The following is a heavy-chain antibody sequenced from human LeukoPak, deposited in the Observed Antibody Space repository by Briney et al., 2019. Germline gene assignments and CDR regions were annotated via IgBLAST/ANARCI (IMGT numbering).Heavy chain of an antibody. J-gene: IGHJ4*02. CDR2: IDPSDSYT. V-gene: IGHV5-10-1*01. CDR3: ARPYYDSSGYWSRATQFDY. Sequence: GESLKISCKGSGYSFTSYWINWVRQMPGKGLEWMGRIDPSDSYTIYSPSFQGHVTISADKSISTAYLQWSSLKASDTAMYYCARPYYDSSGYWSRATQFDYWGQGTLVTVSS. D-gene: IGHD3-22*01. CDR1: GYSFTSYW.